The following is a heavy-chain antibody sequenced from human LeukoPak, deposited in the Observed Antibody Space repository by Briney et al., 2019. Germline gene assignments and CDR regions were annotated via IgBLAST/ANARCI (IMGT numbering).Heavy chain of an antibody. CDR3: AKWGATILY. Sequence: GGSLRLSCAASGFILRSYAMSWDRQAPGKGLEWVSGISGSGGSTYYSDSVRGRFTISRDNSKNTLYLQMNSLRAEDTAVYYCAKWGATILYWGQGTLVTVSS. D-gene: IGHD3-16*01. J-gene: IGHJ4*02. CDR2: ISGSGGST. V-gene: IGHV3-23*01. CDR1: GFILRSYA.